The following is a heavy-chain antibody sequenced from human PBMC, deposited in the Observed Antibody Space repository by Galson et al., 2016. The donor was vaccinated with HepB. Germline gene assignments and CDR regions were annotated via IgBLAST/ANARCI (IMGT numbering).Heavy chain of an antibody. CDR1: GYTFTNYA. J-gene: IGHJ4*02. Sequence: SVKVSCKAGGYTFTNYAIHWVRQAPGQSLEWMGWIAGGNGNTRYSQQFQGRVNFTRDTSASIVYMEMSSLRSEDTAVFYCVRNAGGYNFGDWGQGTLVIVSS. V-gene: IGHV1-3*01. CDR3: VRNAGGYNFGD. CDR2: IAGGNGNT. D-gene: IGHD5-24*01.